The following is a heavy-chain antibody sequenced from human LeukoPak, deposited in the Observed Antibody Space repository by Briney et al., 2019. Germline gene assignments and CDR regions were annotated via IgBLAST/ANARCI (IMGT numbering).Heavy chain of an antibody. CDR1: GYTFTIYG. Sequence: ASVKVSCKASGYTFTIYGINWVRQPQGQGLEWMGWVSVNNGKTNYAQKLQGRVTMTTDTSTTTVYMELRSLRSDDTAVYYCARGTVSGQDYYYMDVWGKGTTVTVSS. D-gene: IGHD2-15*01. V-gene: IGHV1-18*01. CDR2: VSVNNGKT. J-gene: IGHJ6*03. CDR3: ARGTVSGQDYYYMDV.